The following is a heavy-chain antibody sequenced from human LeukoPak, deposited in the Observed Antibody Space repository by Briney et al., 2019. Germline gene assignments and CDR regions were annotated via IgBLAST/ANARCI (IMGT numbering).Heavy chain of an antibody. V-gene: IGHV3-23*01. Sequence: PGGSLRLSCAASGFTFSNCAMTWVRQAPGKGLEWVSAISGSAGSTYYADSVKGRLTISRDNSKNTLYLQMNSLRAEDTAVYYCAKKMSGVYSSSDYWGQGTLVTDSS. CDR2: ISGSAGST. CDR3: AKKMSGVYSSSDY. CDR1: GFTFSNCA. J-gene: IGHJ4*02. D-gene: IGHD6-6*01.